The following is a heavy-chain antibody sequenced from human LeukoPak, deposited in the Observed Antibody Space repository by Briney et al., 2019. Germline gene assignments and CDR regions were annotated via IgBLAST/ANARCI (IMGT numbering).Heavy chain of an antibody. CDR3: ARAIQLWYVPPAY. J-gene: IGHJ4*02. Sequence: ASVKVSCKASGGTFNSYAISWVRQAPGQGLEWMGWINPNSGGTNYAQKFQGRVTMTRDTSISTAYMELSRLRSDDTAVYYCARAIQLWYVPPAYWGQGTLVTVSS. CDR1: GGTFNSYA. CDR2: INPNSGGT. V-gene: IGHV1-2*02. D-gene: IGHD5-18*01.